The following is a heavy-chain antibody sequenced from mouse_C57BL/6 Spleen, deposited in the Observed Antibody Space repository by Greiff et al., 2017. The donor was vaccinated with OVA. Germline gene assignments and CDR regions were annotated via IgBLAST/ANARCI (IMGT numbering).Heavy chain of an antibody. J-gene: IGHJ2*01. V-gene: IGHV1-15*01. Sequence: VKLVESGAELVRPGASVTLSCKASGYTFTDYEMHWVKQTPVHGLEWIGAIDPETGGTAYNQKFKGKAILTADKSSSTAYMELRSLTSEDSAVYYCLAYSHYFDYWGQGTTLTVSS. CDR2: IDPETGGT. CDR3: LAYSHYFDY. CDR1: GYTFTDYE. D-gene: IGHD2-12*01.